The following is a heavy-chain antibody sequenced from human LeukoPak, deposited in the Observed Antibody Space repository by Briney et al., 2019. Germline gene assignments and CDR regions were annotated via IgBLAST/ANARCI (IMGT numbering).Heavy chain of an antibody. CDR2: MNPNSGNT. CDR3: ASGGSGSGDIDY. CDR1: GYTFTSYD. D-gene: IGHD3-10*01. J-gene: IGHJ4*02. V-gene: IGHV1-8*01. Sequence: ASVKVSCKASGYTFTSYDINWVRQATGQGLEWMGWMNPNSGNTGYAQKFQGRVTMTRNTSISTAYMELSSLRSEDTAVYYCASGGSGSGDIDYWGQGTLVTVSS.